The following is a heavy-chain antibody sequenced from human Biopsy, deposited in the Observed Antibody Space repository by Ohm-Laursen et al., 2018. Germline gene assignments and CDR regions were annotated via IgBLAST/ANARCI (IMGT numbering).Heavy chain of an antibody. CDR1: DASASSGRYY. CDR2: FYSSGTT. D-gene: IGHD3-10*01. J-gene: IGHJ3*02. Sequence: SDTLSLTCAVSDASASSGRYYWTWIRQPPRKPLEWICYFYSSGTTRYNPSLESRLSISMDTSKNEVSLRLTSMTAADTAVYFCARAPADQYAARNYYSSHAFDMWGQGTKVTVSS. V-gene: IGHV4-61*01. CDR3: ARAPADQYAARNYYSSHAFDM.